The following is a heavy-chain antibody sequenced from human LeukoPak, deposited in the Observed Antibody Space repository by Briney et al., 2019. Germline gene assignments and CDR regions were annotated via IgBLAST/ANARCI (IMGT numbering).Heavy chain of an antibody. V-gene: IGHV3-30*03. CDR3: ARDRPDSSGYYPSLFDY. CDR2: ISYDGSNK. CDR1: GFTVSSNC. J-gene: IGHJ4*02. D-gene: IGHD3-22*01. Sequence: PGGSLRLSCAASGFTVSSNCMSWVRQAPGKGLEWVAVISYDGSNKHYADSVKGRFTISRDNSKNTLYLQMNSLRAEDTAVYYCARDRPDSSGYYPSLFDYWGQGTLVTVSS.